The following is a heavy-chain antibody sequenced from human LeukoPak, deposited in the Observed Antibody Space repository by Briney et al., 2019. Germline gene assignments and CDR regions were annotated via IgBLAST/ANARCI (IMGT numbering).Heavy chain of an antibody. D-gene: IGHD6-13*01. Sequence: GGPLRLSCAASGFTFSSYGMYWVRQAPGKGLEWVAFTRYDGSNKYYADSVKGRFTISRDNAKNTLYLQMNSLRAEDTAVYYCARSAAAGFSYYSYYMDVWGKGTTVTISS. V-gene: IGHV3-30*02. J-gene: IGHJ6*03. CDR1: GFTFSSYG. CDR2: TRYDGSNK. CDR3: ARSAAAGFSYYSYYMDV.